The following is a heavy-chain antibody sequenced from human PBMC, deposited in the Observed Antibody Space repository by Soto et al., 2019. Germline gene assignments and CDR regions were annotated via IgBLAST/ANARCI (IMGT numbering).Heavy chain of an antibody. V-gene: IGHV4-34*01. CDR3: ARARGYSYGLDY. J-gene: IGHJ4*02. Sequence: LSLTCAVYGGSFSGYYWSWIRQPPGKGLEWIGEINHSGSTNYNPSLKSRVTISVDTSKNQFSLKLSSVTAADTAVYYCARARGYSYGLDYWGQGTLVTVSS. D-gene: IGHD5-18*01. CDR1: GGSFSGYY. CDR2: INHSGST.